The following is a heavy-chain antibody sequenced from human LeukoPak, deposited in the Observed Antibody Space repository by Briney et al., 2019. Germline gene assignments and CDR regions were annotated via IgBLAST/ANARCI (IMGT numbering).Heavy chain of an antibody. CDR2: IWYVGSNK. J-gene: IGHJ4*02. Sequence: GRSLRLSCAASGFTFSSYGMHWVSQAPGKVLEWVAVIWYVGSNKYYADSVKGRFTISRDNSQNTLYLQMNRLRAEETAVYYWGREILGYSSGWVDYWGQGTLVTVSS. V-gene: IGHV3-33*01. CDR1: GFTFSSYG. D-gene: IGHD6-19*01. CDR3: GREILGYSSGWVDY.